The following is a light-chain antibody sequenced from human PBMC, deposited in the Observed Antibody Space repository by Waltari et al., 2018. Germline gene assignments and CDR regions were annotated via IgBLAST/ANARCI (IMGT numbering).Light chain of an antibody. CDR1: SGHSSNI. CDR3: QTGGHGTWV. CDR2: VNSDGSH. V-gene: IGLV4-69*01. J-gene: IGLJ3*02. Sequence: VTQSPSASASLGASVKLTCTLSSGHSSNIIAWLQQQPEKGPRYLMKVNSDGSHSRGDEIPDRFSGSSSGAERYLTISSLQAEDEADYYCQTGGHGTWVFGGGTKLTVL.